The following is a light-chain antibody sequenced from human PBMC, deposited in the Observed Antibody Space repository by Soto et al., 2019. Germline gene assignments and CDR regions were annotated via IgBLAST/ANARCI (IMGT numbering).Light chain of an antibody. CDR2: GVS. Sequence: ETVMTQSPATLSVSPGERTTLSCRASQSVSSNLAWYQQRPGQAPRLLIYGVSTRASGIPARFSGSGSGTDFTLTISSLQSEDFAVYYCQQYNNWPLSFGGGTKVAIE. V-gene: IGKV3-15*01. CDR3: QQYNNWPLS. CDR1: QSVSSN. J-gene: IGKJ4*01.